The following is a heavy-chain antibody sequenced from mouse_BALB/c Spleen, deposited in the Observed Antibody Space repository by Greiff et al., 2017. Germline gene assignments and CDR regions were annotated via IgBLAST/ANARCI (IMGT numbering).Heavy chain of an antibody. CDR2: ISSGGST. J-gene: IGHJ4*01. D-gene: IGHD2-1*01. Sequence: EVKVVESGGGLVKPGGSLKLSCAASGFTFSSYAMSWVRQTPEKRLEWVASISSGGSTYYPDSVKGRFTISRDNARNILYLQMSSLRSEDTAMYYCARDGNHYAMDYWGQGTSVTVSS. V-gene: IGHV5-6-5*01. CDR1: GFTFSSYA. CDR3: ARDGNHYAMDY.